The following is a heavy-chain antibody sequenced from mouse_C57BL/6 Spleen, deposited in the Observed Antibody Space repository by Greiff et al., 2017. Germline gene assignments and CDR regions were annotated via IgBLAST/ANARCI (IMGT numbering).Heavy chain of an antibody. V-gene: IGHV10-1*01. CDR2: IRSKSNNYAT. J-gene: IGHJ4*01. CDR1: GFSFNTYA. Sequence: EVKLQESGGGLVQPKGSLKLSCAASGFSFNTYAMNWVRQAPGKGLEWVARIRSKSNNYATYYADSVKDRFTISRDDSESMLYLQMNNLKTEDTAMYYCVTPTVVATDAMDYWGQGTSVTVSS. CDR3: VTPTVVATDAMDY. D-gene: IGHD1-1*01.